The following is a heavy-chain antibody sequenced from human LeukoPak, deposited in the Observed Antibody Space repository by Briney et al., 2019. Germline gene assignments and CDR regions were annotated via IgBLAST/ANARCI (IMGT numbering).Heavy chain of an antibody. Sequence: PGGSLRLSCAASGFTFSSYSMNWVRQAPGKGLEWVSSISSGGSYIYYADSVKGRFTISRDNAKNSLYLQMNSLRAEDTAVYYCARDREYDSSGYFDYWGQGTLVTVSS. J-gene: IGHJ4*02. CDR2: ISSGGSYI. V-gene: IGHV3-21*01. CDR1: GFTFSSYS. D-gene: IGHD3-22*01. CDR3: ARDREYDSSGYFDY.